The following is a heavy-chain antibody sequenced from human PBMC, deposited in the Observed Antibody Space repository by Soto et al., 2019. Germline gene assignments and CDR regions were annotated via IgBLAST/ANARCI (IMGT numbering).Heavy chain of an antibody. CDR1: GYTFTGYY. J-gene: IGHJ6*02. D-gene: IGHD2-15*01. CDR3: ARAIKGRDDYYYGMDV. Sequence: QVQLVQSGAEVKKPGASVKVSCKASGYTFTGYYMHWVRQAPGQGLEWMGWINPNSGGTNYAQKFQGWVTMTRDTSISTAYMELSRLRSDDTAVYYCARAIKGRDDYYYGMDVWGQGTTVTVSS. CDR2: INPNSGGT. V-gene: IGHV1-2*04.